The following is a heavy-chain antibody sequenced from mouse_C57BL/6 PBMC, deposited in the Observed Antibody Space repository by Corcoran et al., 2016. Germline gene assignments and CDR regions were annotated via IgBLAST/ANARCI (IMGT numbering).Heavy chain of an antibody. Sequence: EVQLQQSGPELVKPGASVKISCKASGYTFTDYYMNWVKQSHGKSLEWIGDINPNNGGTSYNQKFKGKATLTVDKSSSTAYMELRSLTSEDSAVYYCARWGGSGPLYAMDYWGQGTSVTVSS. D-gene: IGHD3-2*02. CDR2: INPNNGGT. V-gene: IGHV1-26*01. J-gene: IGHJ4*01. CDR3: ARWGGSGPLYAMDY. CDR1: GYTFTDYY.